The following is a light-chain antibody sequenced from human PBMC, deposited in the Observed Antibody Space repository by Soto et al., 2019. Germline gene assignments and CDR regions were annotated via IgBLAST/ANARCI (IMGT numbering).Light chain of an antibody. J-gene: IGKJ1*01. CDR2: KAS. CDR3: QHYNSYSEA. V-gene: IGKV1-5*03. Sequence: DIQMTQSPSTLSGSVGDRVTITCRASQTISSWLAWYQQKPGKAPKLPIYKASTLKSGVPSRFSGSGSGTEFTLTISSLQPDDFATYYCQHYNSYSEAFGQGTKGDIK. CDR1: QTISSW.